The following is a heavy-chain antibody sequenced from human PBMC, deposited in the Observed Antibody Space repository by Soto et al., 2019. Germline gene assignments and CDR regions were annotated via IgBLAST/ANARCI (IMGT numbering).Heavy chain of an antibody. CDR3: ARSVAVPGAHIDY. D-gene: IGHD6-19*01. V-gene: IGHV4-59*01. CDR2: VYYTGST. Sequence: SETLSLTCSVSGGSISGSYWSWIRQSPGKGLEWLGYVYYTGSTNYSPSLRSRVSISVDTSKNEFSLRLSSVTAEDTAVYFCARSVAVPGAHIDYWGQGTQVTVSS. J-gene: IGHJ4*02. CDR1: GGSISGSY.